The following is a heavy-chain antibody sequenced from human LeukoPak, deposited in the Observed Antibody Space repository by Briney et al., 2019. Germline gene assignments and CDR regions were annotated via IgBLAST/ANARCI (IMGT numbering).Heavy chain of an antibody. CDR2: IKQDGSEK. V-gene: IGHV3-7*01. D-gene: IGHD6-13*01. Sequence: GGCLRLSCAASGFTFTSNWMRSARQAPGKGLGWEANIKQDGSEKYYVDSVKGRFTISRDNAKNSLYLQMNSLRAEDTAVYYCARLGSSSWYRYYFDYWGQGTLVTVSS. CDR3: ARLGSSSWYRYYFDY. J-gene: IGHJ4*02. CDR1: GFTFTSNW.